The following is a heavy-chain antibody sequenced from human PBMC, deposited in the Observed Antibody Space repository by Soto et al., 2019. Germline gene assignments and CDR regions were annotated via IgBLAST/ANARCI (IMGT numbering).Heavy chain of an antibody. V-gene: IGHV3-23*01. Sequence: EVQLLESGGGLVQPGGSLRLSCAASGFTFSSYAMSWVRQAPGKGLEWVSAISGSGGSTYYADSVKGRFTISRDNSKNTLYLQMNSLRAEDTAVYYCAKVGPAATPKFYYYYYYMDVWGKGTTVTVSS. CDR2: ISGSGGST. CDR1: GFTFSSYA. D-gene: IGHD2-15*01. CDR3: AKVGPAATPKFYYYYYYMDV. J-gene: IGHJ6*03.